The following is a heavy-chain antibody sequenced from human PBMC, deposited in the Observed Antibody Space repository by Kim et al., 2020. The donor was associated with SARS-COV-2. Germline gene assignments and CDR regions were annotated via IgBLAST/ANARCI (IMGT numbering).Heavy chain of an antibody. J-gene: IGHJ6*03. CDR1: GGSISSSSYY. V-gene: IGHV4-39*01. CDR2: IYYSGST. CDR3: ARHRGYQLLFNFYYYYMDD. D-gene: IGHD2-2*01. Sequence: SETLSLTCTVSGGSISSSSYYWGWIRQPPGKGLEWIGIIYYSGSTYYNPSLKSRVTISVDTSKNQFSLKLSSVTAADTAVYYCARHRGYQLLFNFYYYYMDDWGKGAALTDSS.